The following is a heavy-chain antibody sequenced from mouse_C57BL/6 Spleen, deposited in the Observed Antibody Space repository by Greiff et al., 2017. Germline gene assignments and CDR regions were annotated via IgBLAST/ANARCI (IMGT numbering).Heavy chain of an antibody. CDR3: AREGDDY. Sequence: QVQLQQPGAELVRPGSSVKLSCKASGYTFTSYWMHWVKQRPIQGLEWIGNIDPSGSETHYNQKFKDKATLTVDKASSTAYMQLSSLTSEDSAVYYCAREGDDYWGQGTTLTVSS. CDR2: IDPSGSET. V-gene: IGHV1-52*01. CDR1: GYTFTSYW. J-gene: IGHJ2*01.